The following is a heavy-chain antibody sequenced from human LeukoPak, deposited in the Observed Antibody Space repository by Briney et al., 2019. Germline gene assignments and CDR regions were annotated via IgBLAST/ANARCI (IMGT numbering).Heavy chain of an antibody. J-gene: IGHJ4*02. CDR3: ARERTIVVVYFDY. D-gene: IGHD3-22*01. V-gene: IGHV3-53*05. Sequence: PGGSLRLSCAASGFTVSSNYMSWVRQAPGKGLEWVSVIYSGGSTYYADSVKGRFTISRDNSKNTLYLQMNSLRAEDTAVYYCARERTIVVVYFDYWGQGTLVTVSS. CDR2: IYSGGST. CDR1: GFTVSSNY.